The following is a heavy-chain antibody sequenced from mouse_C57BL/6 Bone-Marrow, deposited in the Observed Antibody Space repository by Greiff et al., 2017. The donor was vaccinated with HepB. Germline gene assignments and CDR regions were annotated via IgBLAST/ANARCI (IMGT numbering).Heavy chain of an antibody. Sequence: EVKLLESGPGLVKPSQSLSLTCSVTGYSITSGYYWNWIRQFPGNKLEWMGYISYDGSNNYNPSLKNRISITRDTSKNQFFLKLNSVTTEDTATYYCARVGILFPWFAYWGQGTLVTVSA. V-gene: IGHV3-6*01. CDR2: ISYDGSN. J-gene: IGHJ3*01. CDR1: GYSITSGYY. D-gene: IGHD3-1*01. CDR3: ARVGILFPWFAY.